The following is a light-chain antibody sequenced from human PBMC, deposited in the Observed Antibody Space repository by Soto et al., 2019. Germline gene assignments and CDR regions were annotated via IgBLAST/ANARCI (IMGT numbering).Light chain of an antibody. CDR1: QSVSSC. V-gene: IGKV3-11*01. Sequence: EIVLTQSPATLSLSPGERATLSCRASQSVSSCLAWYQHKPGQAPRLLIYDASNRATGIPARFSGSGSGTDFTLTISSLEPEDFAVYYCQQRSNWPTFGQGTKVDIK. CDR2: DAS. J-gene: IGKJ1*01. CDR3: QQRSNWPT.